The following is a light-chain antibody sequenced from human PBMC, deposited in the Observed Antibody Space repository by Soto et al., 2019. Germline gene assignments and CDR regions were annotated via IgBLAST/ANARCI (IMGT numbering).Light chain of an antibody. CDR1: SANIGAAYN. Sequence: QSVLTQPPSVSGAPGQRVTISCTGSSANIGAAYNVDWYQQLPGTAPKLMIYEGSKRPSGVSNRFSGSKSGNTASLTITGLQAEDEADYYCCSYAGSSTPYVFGSGTKVTVL. J-gene: IGLJ1*01. CDR2: EGS. V-gene: IGLV1-40*01. CDR3: CSYAGSSTPYV.